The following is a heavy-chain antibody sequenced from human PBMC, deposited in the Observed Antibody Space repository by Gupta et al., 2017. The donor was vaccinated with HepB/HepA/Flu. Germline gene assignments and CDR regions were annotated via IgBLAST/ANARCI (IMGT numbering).Heavy chain of an antibody. CDR3: ARFGPMATIDY. CDR2: INPDGSEK. J-gene: IGHJ4*02. Sequence: EEQLVESGGGLVQPGGSLRLSCEASGFKFSGYWMSWVRQAPGKGLEWVANINPDGSEKIYVDSVKGRFTISRDNSKNSLYLQMNSLRAEDSGVYYCARFGPMATIDYWGQGTLVTVSS. V-gene: IGHV3-7*01. D-gene: IGHD5-24*01. CDR1: GFKFSGYW.